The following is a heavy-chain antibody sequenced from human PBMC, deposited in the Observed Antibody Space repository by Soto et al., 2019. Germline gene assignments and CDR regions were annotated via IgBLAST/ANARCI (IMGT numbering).Heavy chain of an antibody. CDR2: IYPGDSDT. CDR1: GYTFTNYW. J-gene: IGHJ6*02. V-gene: IGHV5-51*01. CDR3: AASIFYYGMDV. Sequence: GESLKISCKGSGYTFTNYWIGWVRQVPGKGLEWMGIIYPGDSDTKYNPSFQGQVTISADKSITTTYLRWTSLKASDTAIYYCAASIFYYGMDVWGQGTPVTVSS.